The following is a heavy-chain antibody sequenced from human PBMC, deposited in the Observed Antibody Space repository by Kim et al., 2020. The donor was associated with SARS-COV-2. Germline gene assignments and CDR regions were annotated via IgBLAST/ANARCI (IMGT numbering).Heavy chain of an antibody. Sequence: DSVKCRFPNSRDNAKNTLYLQMNSLRAEDTAVYYCAKCRESIAAAGPPDYWGQGTLVTVSS. J-gene: IGHJ4*02. D-gene: IGHD6-13*01. CDR3: AKCRESIAAAGPPDY. V-gene: IGHV3-23*01.